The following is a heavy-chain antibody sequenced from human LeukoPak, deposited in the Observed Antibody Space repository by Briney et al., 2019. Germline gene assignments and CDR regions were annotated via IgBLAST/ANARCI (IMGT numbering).Heavy chain of an antibody. CDR3: ARRDKGADLSGWYDDWFDP. D-gene: IGHD6-19*01. CDR2: IYYSGST. V-gene: IGHV4-59*08. CDR1: GGSISSYY. J-gene: IGHJ5*02. Sequence: PSETLSLTCTVSGGSISSYYWSWIRQPPAQGLEWSGYIYYSGSTNYNPSLKSRVTISVDTSKNQFSLKLSSVTAADTAVYYCARRDKGADLSGWYDDWFDPWGQGTLVTVSS.